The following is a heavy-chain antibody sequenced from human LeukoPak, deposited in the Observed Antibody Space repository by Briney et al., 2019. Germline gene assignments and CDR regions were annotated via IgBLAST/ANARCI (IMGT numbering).Heavy chain of an antibody. Sequence: SETLSLTCTVSGYSISSGYYWGWIRQPPGKGLEWIGSIYHSGSTYYNPSLKSRVTISVDTSKNQFSLKLSSVTAADTAVYYCARSGYSSGWPLDYYYMDVWGKGTTVTISS. CDR2: IYHSGST. CDR3: ARSGYSSGWPLDYYYMDV. CDR1: GYSISSGYY. D-gene: IGHD6-19*01. J-gene: IGHJ6*03. V-gene: IGHV4-38-2*02.